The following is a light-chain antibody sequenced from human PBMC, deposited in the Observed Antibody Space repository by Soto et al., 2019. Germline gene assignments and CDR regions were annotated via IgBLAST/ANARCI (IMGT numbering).Light chain of an antibody. V-gene: IGKV3-15*01. Sequence: EIVLTQSPGTLSLSPGERATLSCRASQSVSSNLAWYRQKPGQAPRLLIYGVSTRATGIPARFSGSGSETKFTLTISSLQSEDFAVYYCQQYNNWPPLTFGGGTKVDIK. CDR2: GVS. J-gene: IGKJ4*01. CDR1: QSVSSN. CDR3: QQYNNWPPLT.